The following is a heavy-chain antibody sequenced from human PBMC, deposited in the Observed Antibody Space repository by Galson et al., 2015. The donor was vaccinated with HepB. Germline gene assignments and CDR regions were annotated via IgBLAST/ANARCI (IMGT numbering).Heavy chain of an antibody. D-gene: IGHD6-13*01. CDR2: IIPILGIA. CDR1: GGTFSSYT. V-gene: IGHV1-69*04. CDR3: ARDIAAAGPQGWFDP. Sequence: SVKVSCKASGGTFSSYTISWVRQAPGQGLEWMGRIIPILGIANYAQKFQGRVTITADKSTSTAYMELSSLRSEDTAVYYCARDIAAAGPQGWFDPWGQGTLLTVSS. J-gene: IGHJ5*02.